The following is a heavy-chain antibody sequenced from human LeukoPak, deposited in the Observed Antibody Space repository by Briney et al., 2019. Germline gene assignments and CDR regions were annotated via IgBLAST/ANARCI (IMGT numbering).Heavy chain of an antibody. J-gene: IGHJ4*02. CDR2: INSNTGDT. D-gene: IGHD6-13*01. CDR1: GYTFTANY. CDR3: ARGSGSSWFDY. V-gene: IGHV1-2*02. Sequence: ASVKVSCKASGYTFTANYVHWVRQAPGQGLEWMGWINSNTGDTNYAQKFQGRVTMTRDTSIRTAYMEVSSLLSDDTAVFYCARGSGSSWFDYWGQGTLVTVPS.